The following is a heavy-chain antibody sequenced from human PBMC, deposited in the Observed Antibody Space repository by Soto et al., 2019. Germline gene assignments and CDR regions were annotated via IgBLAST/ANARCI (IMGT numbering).Heavy chain of an antibody. J-gene: IGHJ6*02. D-gene: IGHD1-1*01. Sequence: ASVKVSCKASGGTFSSYAISWVRQAPGQGLEWMGGIIPIFGTANYAQKFQGRVTITADESTGTAYMELSSLRSEDTAVYYCARVRRNHGYYYYGMDVWGQGTTVTVSS. CDR3: ARVRRNHGYYYYGMDV. CDR2: IIPIFGTA. CDR1: GGTFSSYA. V-gene: IGHV1-69*13.